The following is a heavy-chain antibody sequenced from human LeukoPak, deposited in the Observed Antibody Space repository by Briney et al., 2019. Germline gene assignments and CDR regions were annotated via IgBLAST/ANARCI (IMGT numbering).Heavy chain of an antibody. D-gene: IGHD6-19*01. CDR1: GFTFSSFG. CDR3: ARYSSGFLDS. J-gene: IGHJ4*02. CDR2: IWSEGSNK. V-gene: IGHV3-33*01. Sequence: PGRSLRLSCAASGFTFSSFGMHWVRQAPGKGLEWVAVIWSEGSNKYYADSVKGRFTISRDNSKNTLYLQMNSLRAEDTAVYYCARYSSGFLDSWGQGTLVTVSS.